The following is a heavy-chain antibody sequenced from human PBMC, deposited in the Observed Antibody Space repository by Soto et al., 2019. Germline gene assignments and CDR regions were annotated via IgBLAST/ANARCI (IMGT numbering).Heavy chain of an antibody. CDR2: ISAYNGNT. CDR3: ARSIASAVDFDY. J-gene: IGHJ4*02. CDR1: GYTFNSYG. D-gene: IGHD6-25*01. Sequence: QVQLMQSGAEVKKPGASVKVSCKASGYTFNSYGISWVRQAPGQGLEWMGWISAYNGNTKHAQKLQGRVTMTTDTSTCTAYMELRSLRSDDTAVYYCARSIASAVDFDYWGQGTLVTVSS. V-gene: IGHV1-18*01.